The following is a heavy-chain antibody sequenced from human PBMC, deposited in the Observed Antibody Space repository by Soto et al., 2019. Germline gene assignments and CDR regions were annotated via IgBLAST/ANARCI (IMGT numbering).Heavy chain of an antibody. Sequence: SETLSLTCTVSGGSINTFYWSWVRQPAGKGLEGIGRIFSSGSTSFNPSLESRVAMSVDTSKNHFSLYLSSVTAADMAVYYCAREGPYSAYNFAHGIQLWSFHFRGQGPLVTVSS. CDR3: AREGPYSAYNFAHGIQLWSFHF. CDR1: GGSINTFY. D-gene: IGHD5-12*01. CDR2: IFSSGST. V-gene: IGHV4-4*07. J-gene: IGHJ4*02.